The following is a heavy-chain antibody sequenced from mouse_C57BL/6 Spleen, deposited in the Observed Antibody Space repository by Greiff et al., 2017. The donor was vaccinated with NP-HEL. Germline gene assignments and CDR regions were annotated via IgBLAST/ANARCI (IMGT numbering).Heavy chain of an antibody. CDR2: IYPGSGST. CDR3: ARSILVLGPSWYFDV. Sequence: QVQLQQPGAELVKPGASVKMSCKASGYTFTSYWITWVKQRPGQGLEWIGDIYPGSGSTNYNEKFKSKATLTVDTSSSTAYMQLSSLTSEDSAVYYGARSILVLGPSWYFDVWGTGTTVTVSS. D-gene: IGHD4-1*01. CDR1: GYTFTSYW. J-gene: IGHJ1*03. V-gene: IGHV1-55*01.